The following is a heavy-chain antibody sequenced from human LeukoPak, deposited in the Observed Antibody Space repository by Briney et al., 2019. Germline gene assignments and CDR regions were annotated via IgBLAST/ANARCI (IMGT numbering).Heavy chain of an antibody. CDR1: GFTFSTYA. J-gene: IGHJ6*03. CDR2: ISNNGSRT. D-gene: IGHD5-18*01. CDR3: ARSQLWVVYYYMDV. Sequence: GGSLRLSCAASGFTFSTYAMHWVRQAPDKRLEYVSAISNNGSRTFYADSVKGRFTISRDNAKNSLYLQMNSLRAEDTAVYYCARSQLWVVYYYMDVWGKGTTVTISS. V-gene: IGHV3-64*02.